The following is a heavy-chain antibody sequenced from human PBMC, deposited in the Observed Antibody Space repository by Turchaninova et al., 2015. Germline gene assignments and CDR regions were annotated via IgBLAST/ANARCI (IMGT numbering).Heavy chain of an antibody. V-gene: IGHV3-15*01. Sequence: GGSLRLSCAASGFTFKNAWMSWVRQAPGKGPEWVGRIKSKTDGGTTDFTEPVKGRFVISIDDSENMVYLQMNDLKTDDTAVYYCFLDYMDVWGKGTTVTVTS. J-gene: IGHJ6*03. CDR2: IKSKTDGGTT. CDR1: GFTFKNAW. CDR3: FLDYMDV. D-gene: IGHD2-2*03.